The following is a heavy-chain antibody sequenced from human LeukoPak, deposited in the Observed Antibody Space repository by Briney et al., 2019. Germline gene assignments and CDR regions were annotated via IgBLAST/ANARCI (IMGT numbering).Heavy chain of an antibody. CDR3: ARDISYYDSSGSCDY. J-gene: IGHJ4*02. Sequence: TGRSLRLSCAASGFTFSSYGMHWVRQAPGKGLEWVAVIWYDGSNKYYADSVKGRFTISRDNSKNTLYLQMNSLRAEDTAVYYCARDISYYDSSGSCDYWGQGTLVTVSS. V-gene: IGHV3-33*01. CDR2: IWYDGSNK. D-gene: IGHD3-22*01. CDR1: GFTFSSYG.